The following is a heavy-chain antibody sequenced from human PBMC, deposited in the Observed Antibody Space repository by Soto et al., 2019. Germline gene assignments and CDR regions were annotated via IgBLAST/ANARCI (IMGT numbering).Heavy chain of an antibody. Sequence: SVEVSCTGSVGTFSSYAIRWVRPAPGQGLEWMGGIIPIFGTANYAQKFQGRVTITADESTSTSYMELSSLRSEYTAVYYCARPYDCNYGTYYYYGMDVWGQGTTVTVSS. D-gene: IGHD1-7*01. CDR1: VGTFSSYA. V-gene: IGHV1-69*13. CDR2: IIPIFGTA. J-gene: IGHJ6*02. CDR3: ARPYDCNYGTYYYYGMDV.